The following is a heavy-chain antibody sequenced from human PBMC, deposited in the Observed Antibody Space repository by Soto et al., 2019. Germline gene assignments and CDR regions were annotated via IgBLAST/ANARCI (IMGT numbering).Heavy chain of an antibody. J-gene: IGHJ4*02. CDR3: ARNPLDSSGYYVDY. V-gene: IGHV4-4*07. Sequence: TSETLSLTSTVSGGSISSYYWSWIRQPAGKGLELIGRIYTSGSTNYNPSLKSRVTMSVDTSKNQFSLKLSSVTAADTAVYYCARNPLDSSGYYVDYWGQGPLVTVAS. CDR1: GGSISSYY. CDR2: IYTSGST. D-gene: IGHD3-22*01.